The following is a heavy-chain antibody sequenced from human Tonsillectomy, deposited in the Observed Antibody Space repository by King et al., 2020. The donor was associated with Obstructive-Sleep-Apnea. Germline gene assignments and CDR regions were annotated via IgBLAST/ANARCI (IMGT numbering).Heavy chain of an antibody. V-gene: IGHV3-23*04. CDR2: ISGSGGST. D-gene: IGHD3-22*01. CDR1: GFIFSRYA. CDR3: AKEDLYDYDSSGYPTYNGLDV. J-gene: IGHJ6*02. Sequence: VQLVESGGGLVQPGGSLRLSCAVSGFIFSRYAMSWVRQAPGKGLEWVSAISGSGGSTDYADSVKGRFTISRDNSKNTLYLQMNSLRVEDTAVYYCAKEDLYDYDSSGYPTYNGLDVWGQGTTVTVSS.